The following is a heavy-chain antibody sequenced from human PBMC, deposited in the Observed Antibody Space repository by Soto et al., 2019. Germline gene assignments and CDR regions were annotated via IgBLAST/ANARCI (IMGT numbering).Heavy chain of an antibody. Sequence: SETLSLTCAVYGGSFSGYYWSWIRQPPGKGLEWIGEINHSGSTNYNPSLKSRVTISVDTSKNQFSLKLSSVTAADTAVYYCARYVLLWLGDEPYGMDVWGQGTTVTAP. CDR2: INHSGST. CDR1: GGSFSGYY. V-gene: IGHV4-34*01. CDR3: ARYVLLWLGDEPYGMDV. J-gene: IGHJ6*02. D-gene: IGHD3-10*01.